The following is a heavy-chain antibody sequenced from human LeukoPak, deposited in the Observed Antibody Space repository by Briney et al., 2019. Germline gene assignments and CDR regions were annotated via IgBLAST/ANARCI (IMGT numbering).Heavy chain of an antibody. CDR2: IRYDGSNK. J-gene: IGHJ4*02. Sequence: GGSLRLSCAASGFTFSSYGMHWVRQAPGKGLEWVAFIRYDGSNKYYADSVKGRFTISRDNSKNTLYLQMNSLRAEDTAVYYCAKDQPRYCSSTSCSYFDYWGQGTLVTVSS. D-gene: IGHD2-2*01. V-gene: IGHV3-30*02. CDR1: GFTFSSYG. CDR3: AKDQPRYCSSTSCSYFDY.